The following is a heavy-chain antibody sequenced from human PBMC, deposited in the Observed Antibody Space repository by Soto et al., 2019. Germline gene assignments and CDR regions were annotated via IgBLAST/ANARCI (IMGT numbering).Heavy chain of an antibody. CDR1: GCSISSGGYS. Sequence: PSETLSLTCAVSGCSISSGGYSWSWIRQPPGKGLEWIGYIYHSGSTYYNPSLKSRVTISVDRSKNQFSLKLSSVTAADTAVYYCARTPDIWGQGTMVTVPS. J-gene: IGHJ3*02. V-gene: IGHV4-30-2*01. CDR2: IYHSGST. CDR3: ARTPDI.